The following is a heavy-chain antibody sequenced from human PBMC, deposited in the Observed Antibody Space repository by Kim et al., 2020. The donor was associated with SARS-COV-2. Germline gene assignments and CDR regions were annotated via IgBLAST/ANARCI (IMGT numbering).Heavy chain of an antibody. D-gene: IGHD3-22*01. Sequence: SVKVSCKASGGTFSSYAISWVRQAPGQGLEWMGGIIPIFGTANYAQKFQGRVTITADESTSTAYMELSSLRSEDTAVYYCARRGPHGYYYDSSGRNDAFDIWGQGTMVTVSS. J-gene: IGHJ3*02. CDR2: IIPIFGTA. V-gene: IGHV1-69*13. CDR1: GGTFSSYA. CDR3: ARRGPHGYYYDSSGRNDAFDI.